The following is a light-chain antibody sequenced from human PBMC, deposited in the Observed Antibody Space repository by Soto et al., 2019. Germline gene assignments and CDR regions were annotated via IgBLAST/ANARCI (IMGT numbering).Light chain of an antibody. CDR2: GAS. CDR1: QSVSNNY. Sequence: EIVLTQSPGTLSLSPGERANLCCRASQSVSNNYLAWYQQKPGKAPRLLIYGASNRATGIPDRLSGSGSGTDFTLTIRRLEPEDFAVYYCQQYGSSGTFGQGTKVDI. J-gene: IGKJ1*01. V-gene: IGKV3-20*01. CDR3: QQYGSSGT.